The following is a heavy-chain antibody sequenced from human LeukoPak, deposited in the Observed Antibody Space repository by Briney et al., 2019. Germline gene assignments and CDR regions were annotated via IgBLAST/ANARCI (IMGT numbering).Heavy chain of an antibody. CDR3: ARDCGPRHYDILTGYYRIPSY. V-gene: IGHV3-30-3*01. CDR2: ISYDGSNK. D-gene: IGHD3-9*01. J-gene: IGHJ4*02. CDR1: GFTFSSYA. Sequence: PGGSLRLSCAASGFTFSSYAMHWVCQAPGKGLEWVAVISYDGSNKYYADSVKGRFTISRDNSKNTLYLQMNSLRAEDTAVYYCARDCGPRHYDILTGYYRIPSYWGQGTLVTVSS.